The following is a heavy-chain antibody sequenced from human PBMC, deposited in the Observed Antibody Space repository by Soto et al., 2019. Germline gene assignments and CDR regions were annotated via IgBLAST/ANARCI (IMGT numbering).Heavy chain of an antibody. CDR2: IDPSSVYI. CDR1: GFTFSTYS. D-gene: IGHD2-15*01. V-gene: IGHV3-21*01. J-gene: IGHJ4*02. Sequence: PGGSLRLSCAASGFTFSTYSMHWVRQAPGKGLEWVSSIDPSSVYIFYAASVQGRFTVSRANAQNSFYLQMNSLRAEDMAVYYCAKSVVRGAPDSWGQGT. CDR3: AKSVVRGAPDS.